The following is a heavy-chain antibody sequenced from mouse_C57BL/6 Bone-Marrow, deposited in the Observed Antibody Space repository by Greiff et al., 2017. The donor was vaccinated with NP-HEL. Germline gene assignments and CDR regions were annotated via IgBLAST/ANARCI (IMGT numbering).Heavy chain of an antibody. V-gene: IGHV5-9-1*02. CDR1: GFTFSSYA. CDR3: TRGSWLPPFAY. D-gene: IGHD2-2*01. CDR2: ISSGGDYI. Sequence: LQQSGEGLVKPGGSLKLSCAASGFTFSSYAMSWVRQTPEKRLEWVAYISSGGDYIYYADTVKGRFTISRDNARNTLYLQMSSLKSEDTAMYYCTRGSWLPPFAYWGQGTLVTVSA. J-gene: IGHJ3*01.